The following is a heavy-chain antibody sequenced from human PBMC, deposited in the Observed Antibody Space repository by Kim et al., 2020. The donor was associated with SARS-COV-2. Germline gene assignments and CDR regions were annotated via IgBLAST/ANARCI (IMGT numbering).Heavy chain of an antibody. CDR3: TRSPDIVVVVAATPGAFDI. CDR1: GFTFSGSA. Sequence: GGSLRLSCAASGFTFSGSAMHWVRQASGKGLEWVGRIRSKANSYATAYAASVKGRFTISRDDSKNTAYLQMNSLKTEDTAVYYCTRSPDIVVVVAATPGAFDIWGQGKMVTVS. CDR2: IRSKANSYAT. D-gene: IGHD2-15*01. J-gene: IGHJ3*02. V-gene: IGHV3-73*01.